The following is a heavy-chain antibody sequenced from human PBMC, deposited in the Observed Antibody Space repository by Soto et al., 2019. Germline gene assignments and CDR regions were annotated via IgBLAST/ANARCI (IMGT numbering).Heavy chain of an antibody. CDR1: GFTFSSYA. Sequence: PGGSLRLSCAASGFTFSSYAMHWVRQAPGKGLERVAVISYDGSNKYYADSVKGRFTISRDNSKNTLYLQMNSLRAEDTAVYYCARDDVTTAYYYYGMDVWGQGTTVTVS. CDR2: ISYDGSNK. J-gene: IGHJ6*02. V-gene: IGHV3-30-3*01. CDR3: ARDDVTTAYYYYGMDV. D-gene: IGHD4-4*01.